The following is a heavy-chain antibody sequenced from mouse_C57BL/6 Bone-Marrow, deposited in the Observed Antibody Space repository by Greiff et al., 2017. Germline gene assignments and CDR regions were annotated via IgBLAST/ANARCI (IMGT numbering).Heavy chain of an antibody. Sequence: VKLVESGAELARPGASVKLSCKASGYTFTSSGISWVKQRTGQGLEWIGEIYPRSGNTYYNEKVKGKATLTADKSSSTAYMELRSLTSEDSAVYFCARRGYLLWYPWFAYWGQGTLVTVSA. D-gene: IGHD2-1*01. CDR2: IYPRSGNT. CDR3: ARRGYLLWYPWFAY. V-gene: IGHV1-81*01. CDR1: GYTFTSSG. J-gene: IGHJ3*01.